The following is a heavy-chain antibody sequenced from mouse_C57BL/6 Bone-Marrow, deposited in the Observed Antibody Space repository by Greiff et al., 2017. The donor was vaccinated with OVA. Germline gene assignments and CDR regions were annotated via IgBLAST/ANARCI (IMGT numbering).Heavy chain of an antibody. Sequence: EVKLQESGGDLVKPGGSLKLSCAASGFTFSSYGMSWVRQTPDKRLEWVATISSGGSYTYYPDSVKGRFTISRDNAKNTLYLQMSSLKSEDTAMYYCARIYYDYDEKGYAMDYWGQGTSVTVSS. V-gene: IGHV5-6*01. J-gene: IGHJ4*01. CDR1: GFTFSSYG. CDR2: ISSGGSYT. CDR3: ARIYYDYDEKGYAMDY. D-gene: IGHD2-4*01.